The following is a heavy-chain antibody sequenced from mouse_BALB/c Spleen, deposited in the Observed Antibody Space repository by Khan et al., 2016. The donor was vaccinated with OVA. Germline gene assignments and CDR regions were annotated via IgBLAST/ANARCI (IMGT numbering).Heavy chain of an antibody. CDR1: GFSLTTYG. CDR3: ARNSDRYDFSY. V-gene: IGHV2-4-1*01. D-gene: IGHD2-14*01. Sequence: QVQLQQSGPGLVQPSQSLSITCTVSGFSLTTYGIHWVRQSPGKDLEWLGVIWSGGNADYNAAFISRLSISKDNSKSQVFFKMNSLQDDDTAIYYCARNSDRYDFSYWGQGTLVTVSA. J-gene: IGHJ3*01. CDR2: IWSGGNA.